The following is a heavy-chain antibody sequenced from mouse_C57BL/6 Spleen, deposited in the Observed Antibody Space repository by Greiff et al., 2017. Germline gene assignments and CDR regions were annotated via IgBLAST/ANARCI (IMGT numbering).Heavy chain of an antibody. CDR3: ARVGLARYFDV. J-gene: IGHJ1*03. Sequence: QVQLQQPGAELVKPGASVKLSCKASGYTFTSYWMHWVKQRPGQGLEWIGMIHPNSGSTNYNEKFKSKATLTVDKSSSTAYMQLSSLTSEDSAVYYCARVGLARYFDVWGTGTTVTVSS. CDR2: IHPNSGST. V-gene: IGHV1-64*01. D-gene: IGHD6-1*01. CDR1: GYTFTSYW.